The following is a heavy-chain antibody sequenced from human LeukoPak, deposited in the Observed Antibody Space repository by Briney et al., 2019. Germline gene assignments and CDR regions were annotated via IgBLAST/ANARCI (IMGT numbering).Heavy chain of an antibody. J-gene: IGHJ4*02. CDR2: ISSSGSTI. V-gene: IGHV3-48*03. CDR1: GFTFSSYE. D-gene: IGHD4-23*01. Sequence: PGGSLRLSCAASGFTFSSYEMNWVRQAPGKGLEWVSYISSSGSTIYYADSVKGRFTISRDNAKNSLYLQMNSLRAEDTAVYYCARDGDPWGGNSKPGYWGQGTLVTVSS. CDR3: ARDGDPWGGNSKPGY.